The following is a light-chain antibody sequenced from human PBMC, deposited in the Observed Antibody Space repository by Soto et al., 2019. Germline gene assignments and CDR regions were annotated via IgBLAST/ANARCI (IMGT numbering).Light chain of an antibody. CDR3: QQHSNWPPT. CDR1: QSIDPY. J-gene: IGKJ5*01. CDR2: DAS. Sequence: IVLTQSPATLSSSPGERATLSWRASQSIDPYLAWYQQKPGQAPRLLIYDASNRATGIAPRFRGSGSGTDFTLTISSVETEDFAVYICQQHSNWPPTFGQGTRLEIK. V-gene: IGKV3-11*01.